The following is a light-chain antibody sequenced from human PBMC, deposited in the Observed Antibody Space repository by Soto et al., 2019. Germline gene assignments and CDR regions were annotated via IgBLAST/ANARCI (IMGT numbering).Light chain of an antibody. V-gene: IGKV1-6*01. J-gene: IGKJ4*01. CDR3: LQDYNFPRT. CDR2: AAS. Sequence: AIQMTQSPSSLSASVGDRVTITCRASQDIGNDLAWYQQRPGKAPKLLIYAASSLQSGVPSRFSGSGSGTDFTLTLCSLQPGDFATYYCLQDYNFPRTFGGGTKLEIK. CDR1: QDIGND.